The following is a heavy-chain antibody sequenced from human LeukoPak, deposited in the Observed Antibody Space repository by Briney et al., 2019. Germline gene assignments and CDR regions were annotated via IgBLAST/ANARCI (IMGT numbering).Heavy chain of an antibody. CDR3: ARQPNYYDSSGYPYYFDY. J-gene: IGHJ4*02. Sequence: GESLKISCKGSGYSFTSYWIGWVRQMPGKGLEWMGIIYPGDSDTRYSPSFQGQVTISADKSISTAYLQWSSLKASDTAMYYCARQPNYYDSSGYPYYFDYWGQGTLVTVSS. D-gene: IGHD3-22*01. CDR1: GYSFTSYW. V-gene: IGHV5-51*01. CDR2: IYPGDSDT.